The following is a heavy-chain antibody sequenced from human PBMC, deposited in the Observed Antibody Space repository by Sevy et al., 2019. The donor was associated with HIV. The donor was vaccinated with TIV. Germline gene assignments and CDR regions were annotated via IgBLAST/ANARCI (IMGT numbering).Heavy chain of an antibody. CDR3: AAGPTVVGYYFDY. CDR2: IFYSGST. V-gene: IGHV4-59*01. CDR1: GGSISSYY. D-gene: IGHD4-17*01. Sequence: SETLSLTCTVSGGSISSYYWSWIRQPPGKGLEWIGYIFYSGSTNYNPPLKSRVTISVDTSKNHFSLKLSSVTAADTAVYYCAAGPTVVGYYFDYWGQGTLVTVSS. J-gene: IGHJ4*02.